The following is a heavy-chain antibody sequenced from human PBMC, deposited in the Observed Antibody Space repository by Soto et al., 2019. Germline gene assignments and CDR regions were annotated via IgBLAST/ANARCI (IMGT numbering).Heavy chain of an antibody. CDR1: GYTFTSYA. J-gene: IGHJ4*02. CDR3: ASSGSYWGIDY. V-gene: IGHV1-3*05. D-gene: IGHD1-26*01. Sequence: QVQLVQSGAEEKKPGASVKVSCKASGYTFTSYAMHWVRQAPGQRLEWMGWINAGNGNTKYSQKFQGRVTITRDTSARTAYMERSSLRSEDTAVYYCASSGSYWGIDYWGQGTLVTVSS. CDR2: INAGNGNT.